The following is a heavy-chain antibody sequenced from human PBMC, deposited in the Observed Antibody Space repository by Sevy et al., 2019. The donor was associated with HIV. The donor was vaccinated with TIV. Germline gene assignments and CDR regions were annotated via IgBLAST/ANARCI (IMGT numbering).Heavy chain of an antibody. CDR2: ISGSGDYK. Sequence: GGSLRLSCAASGFTFSNFAMGWVHQAPGKGLDWISVISGSGDYKYYADSVKGRFTISRDNSKNTLSLQMNGLRAEDTAIFYCAKKMGGGSGMAFLVDSWGQGTLVTVSS. CDR1: GFTFSNFA. J-gene: IGHJ4*02. V-gene: IGHV3-23*01. CDR3: AKKMGGGSGMAFLVDS. D-gene: IGHD5-18*01.